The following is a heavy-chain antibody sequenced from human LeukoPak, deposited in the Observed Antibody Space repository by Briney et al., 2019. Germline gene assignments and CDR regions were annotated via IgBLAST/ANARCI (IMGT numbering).Heavy chain of an antibody. V-gene: IGHV3-21*01. CDR3: ARDQNRIH. CDR1: GFTFSTYG. CDR2: ISSSSSYI. D-gene: IGHD2-21*01. Sequence: GGSLRLSCAASGFTFSTYGMHWVRQAPGKGLEWVSSISSSSSYIYYADSVKGRFTISRDNAKNSLYLQMNSLRAEDTAVYYCARDQNRIHWGQGTLVTVSS. J-gene: IGHJ4*02.